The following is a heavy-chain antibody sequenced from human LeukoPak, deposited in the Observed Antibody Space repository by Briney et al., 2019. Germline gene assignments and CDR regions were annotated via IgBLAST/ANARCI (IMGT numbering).Heavy chain of an antibody. CDR2: IYHSGSP. D-gene: IGHD2-2*01. V-gene: IGHV4-38-2*02. Sequence: PSETLSLTCAVSGYSISSGYYWGWIRQPPGKGLEWIGSIYHSGSPYYNPSLKSRVTISVDTSKNQFSLKLSSVTAADTAVYYCARDQLLVEYYFDYWGQGTLVTVSS. CDR3: ARDQLLVEYYFDY. J-gene: IGHJ4*02. CDR1: GYSISSGYY.